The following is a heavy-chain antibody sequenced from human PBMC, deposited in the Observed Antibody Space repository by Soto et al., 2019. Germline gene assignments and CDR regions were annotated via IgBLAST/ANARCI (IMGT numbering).Heavy chain of an antibody. J-gene: IGHJ4*02. CDR1: GFTFSDYA. CDR2: ITSDGSST. V-gene: IGHV3-74*01. Sequence: GGSLRLSCAASGFTFSDYAIHWVRQAPGKGLVWVSRITSDGSSTIYADSVKGRFTISRDNAKNTLYLQMNSLRAEDTAVYFCARVTDPLWGQGTLVTVSS. CDR3: ARVTDPL.